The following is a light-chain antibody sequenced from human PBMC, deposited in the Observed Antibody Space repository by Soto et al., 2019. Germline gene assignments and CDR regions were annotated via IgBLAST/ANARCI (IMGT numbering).Light chain of an antibody. CDR2: GTS. J-gene: IGKJ1*01. CDR3: QQYSTSTWWT. Sequence: EIVLTQSPGTMSLSPGERATLSCRASQSVSGTYLAWYQQKPGQPPRLLIYGTSSRATGIPDKFSGSGSGTDFTLTISRLEHEDFAVYYCQQYSTSTWWTVGQGTKVEIK. V-gene: IGKV3-20*01. CDR1: QSVSGTY.